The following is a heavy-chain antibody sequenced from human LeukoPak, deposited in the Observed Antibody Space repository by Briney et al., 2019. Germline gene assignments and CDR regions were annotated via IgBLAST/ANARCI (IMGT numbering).Heavy chain of an antibody. Sequence: SVKVSCKASGGTFSSYAISWVRQAPGQGLEWMGGIIPIFGTANYAQKFQGRVTITADESTSTAYMELSSLRSEDTAVYYCARVRVAVESSGIYDYWGQGTLVTVSS. CDR2: IIPIFGTA. V-gene: IGHV1-69*13. CDR1: GGTFSSYA. J-gene: IGHJ4*02. CDR3: ARVRVAVESSGIYDY. D-gene: IGHD3-22*01.